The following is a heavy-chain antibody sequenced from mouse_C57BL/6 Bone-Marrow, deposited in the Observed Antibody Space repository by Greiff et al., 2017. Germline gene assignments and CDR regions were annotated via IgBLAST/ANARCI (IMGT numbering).Heavy chain of an antibody. J-gene: IGHJ2*01. CDR2: IDPENGDT. V-gene: IGHV14-4*01. D-gene: IGHD1-1*01. Sequence: EVQLQQSGAELVRPGASVKLSCTASGFNIKDDYMHWVKQRPEQGLEWIGWIDPENGDTEYAPKFQGQATITADTSSNTAYLQLSSLTSEVSAVYYCTTGILRDYYFDYWGQGTTLTVSS. CDR1: GFNIKDDY. CDR3: TTGILRDYYFDY.